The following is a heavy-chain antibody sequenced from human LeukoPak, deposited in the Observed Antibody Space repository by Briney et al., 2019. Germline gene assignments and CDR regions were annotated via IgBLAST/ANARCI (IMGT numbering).Heavy chain of an antibody. Sequence: SEILSLTCAVSGGPISSSNWWSWVRQPPGKGLEWIGEMYHSGSTNYNPSLQSRVTISVDKSKNQFSLKLSSVTAADTAVYYCAVSSGWYKIDYWGQGTLVTVSS. CDR3: AVSSGWYKIDY. V-gene: IGHV4-4*02. CDR2: MYHSGST. CDR1: GGPISSSNW. J-gene: IGHJ4*02. D-gene: IGHD6-19*01.